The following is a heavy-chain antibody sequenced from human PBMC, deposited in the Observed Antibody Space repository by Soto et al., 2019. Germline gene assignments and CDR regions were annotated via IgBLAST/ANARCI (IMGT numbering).Heavy chain of an antibody. D-gene: IGHD1-1*01. V-gene: IGHV3-23*01. Sequence: EVQLLESGGGSVQPGGSLRLSCAASGFNFNTQSMSWVRQAPGMGLEWVSAISWSGVSTYYADSVKGRFAISRDNSKNTLYLQINSLRVEDTAVYYCAKPDGATYNFRYWGQGTLVIVSS. CDR2: ISWSGVST. CDR1: GFNFNTQS. J-gene: IGHJ4*01. CDR3: AKPDGATYNFRY.